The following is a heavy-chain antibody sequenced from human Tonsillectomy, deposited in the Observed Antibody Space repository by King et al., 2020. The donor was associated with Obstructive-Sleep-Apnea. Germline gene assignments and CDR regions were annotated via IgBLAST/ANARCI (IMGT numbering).Heavy chain of an antibody. CDR1: GGSLSSSSYY. J-gene: IGHJ4*02. D-gene: IGHD1-7*01. Sequence: QLQESGPGLVKPSETLSLTCTVSGGSLSSSSYYWGWIRQPPGKGLEWIGSIYYSGSTYYNPSLKSRVTISIDTSKNQFSLKLSSLTAADTAVYYCARDSGWNYPYYFDYWGQGTLVTVSS. V-gene: IGHV4-39*07. CDR2: IYYSGST. CDR3: ARDSGWNYPYYFDY.